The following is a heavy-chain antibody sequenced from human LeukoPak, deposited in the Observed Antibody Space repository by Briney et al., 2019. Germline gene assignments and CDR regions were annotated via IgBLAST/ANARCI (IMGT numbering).Heavy chain of an antibody. CDR2: ILHSGST. Sequence: SETLSLTCTVSGYSISSGYYWGWIRQPPGKGLEWTGSILHSGSTYYNPSLKSRVTISADTSKNQFSLKLSSVTAADTAVYYCARLYSGSFHAFDIWGQGTMVTVSS. D-gene: IGHD1-26*01. CDR1: GYSISSGYY. CDR3: ARLYSGSFHAFDI. V-gene: IGHV4-38-2*02. J-gene: IGHJ3*02.